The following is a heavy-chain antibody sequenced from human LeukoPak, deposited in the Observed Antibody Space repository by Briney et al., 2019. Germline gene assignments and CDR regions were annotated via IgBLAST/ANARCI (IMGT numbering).Heavy chain of an antibody. V-gene: IGHV1-24*01. J-gene: IGHJ4*02. D-gene: IGHD1-26*01. CDR1: GYSLTEIS. CDR2: LDLEDGDGET. CDR3: AVGDPYQLLEE. Sequence: ASVEVSCKVSGYSLTEISKYWVRQAPGKGLEWMGGLDLEDGDGETFYGQKFEGRLTMTEDTLTDTVYMELSSLTPDDTAVYYCAVGDPYQLLEEWGQGTLVTVSS.